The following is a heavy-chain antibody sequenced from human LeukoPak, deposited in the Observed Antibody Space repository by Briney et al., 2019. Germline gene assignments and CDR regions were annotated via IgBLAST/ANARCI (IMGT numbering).Heavy chain of an antibody. CDR3: ARRHYYGSGSYQNWFDP. V-gene: IGHV4-39*01. CDR1: GDSISSNNYY. Sequence: PSETLSLTCTVCGDSISSNNYYWDWIRQPPGKGLEWIGSIYYSGSTYYSRSLKSRVTISVDTSKNQFSLKLNSVTAADTAVYYCARRHYYGSGSYQNWFDPWGQGPLVTVSS. J-gene: IGHJ5*02. CDR2: IYYSGST. D-gene: IGHD3-10*01.